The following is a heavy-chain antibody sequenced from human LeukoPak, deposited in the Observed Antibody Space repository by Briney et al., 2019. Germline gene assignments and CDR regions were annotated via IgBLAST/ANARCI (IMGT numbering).Heavy chain of an antibody. D-gene: IGHD5-18*01. J-gene: IGHJ4*02. CDR3: ARRATTERGHSYGLDF. V-gene: IGHV3-23*01. CDR2: FSATGGNT. CDR1: GFTFSSYA. Sequence: GGSLRLSCAASGFTFSSYAMSWVRQAPGKGLEWVSGFSATGGNTYYADSVKGRFTISRDNSKNTLYLQMDSLRAEDTAVYYCARRATTERGHSYGLDFWGQGTLVTVSS.